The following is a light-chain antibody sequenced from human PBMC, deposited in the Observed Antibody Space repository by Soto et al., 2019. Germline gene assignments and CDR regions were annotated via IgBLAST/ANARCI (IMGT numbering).Light chain of an antibody. Sequence: EIVLTQSPGTLSLSTGERATLSCRASQSVSSSYLAWYQQKPGQAPRLLIYGASTRATGIPARFSGSGSGTEFTLTISSLQSEDYAVYYCHQYNNWPPWTFGQGTKVDIK. CDR3: HQYNNWPPWT. J-gene: IGKJ1*01. V-gene: IGKV3-15*01. CDR2: GAS. CDR1: QSVSSSY.